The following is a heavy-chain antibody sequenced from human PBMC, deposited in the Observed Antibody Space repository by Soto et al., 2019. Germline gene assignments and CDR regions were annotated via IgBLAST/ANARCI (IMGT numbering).Heavy chain of an antibody. CDR2: DIPILGQA. CDR3: ARVGGVGAPPGADY. CDR1: GGIFSSYT. Sequence: QVQLVQSGAEVKKPGSSVKVSCKASGGIFSSYTISWLRQAPGQGLEWMGADIPILGQADYAQNLQDRVTITADESTRTTYMGLSSLRSEDTAVYFCARVGGVGAPPGADYWGQGTLVTVSS. V-gene: IGHV1-69*01. D-gene: IGHD1-26*01. J-gene: IGHJ4*02.